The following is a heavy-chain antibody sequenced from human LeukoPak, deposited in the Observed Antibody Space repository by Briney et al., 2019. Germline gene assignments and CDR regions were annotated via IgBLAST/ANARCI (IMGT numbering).Heavy chain of an antibody. CDR2: IYYSGST. D-gene: IGHD5-24*01. V-gene: IGHV4-59*08. J-gene: IGHJ4*02. Sequence: TSETLSLTCTVSGGSISSYYWSWIRQPPGKGLEWIGYIYYSGSTNYNPSLKSRVTISVDTSKNQFSLKLSSVTAADTAVYYCARQLSAVDMGQPFDYWGQGTLVTVSS. CDR1: GGSISSYY. CDR3: ARQLSAVDMGQPFDY.